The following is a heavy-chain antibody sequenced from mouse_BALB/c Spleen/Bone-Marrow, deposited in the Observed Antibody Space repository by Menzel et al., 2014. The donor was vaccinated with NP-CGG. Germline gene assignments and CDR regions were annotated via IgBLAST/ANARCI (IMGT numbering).Heavy chain of an antibody. J-gene: IGHJ3*01. D-gene: IGHD4-1*01. CDR2: ILPGSGST. Sequence: VQLQQSGAELMKPGASVRISCTATGYTFSSYWIEWVKQRPGHGLEWIGEILPGSGSTNYNEKFKGKATFTADTSSNPAYMQLSSLTSEDSAVYYCARELGDYWGQGTLVTVSA. CDR1: GYTFSSYW. V-gene: IGHV1-9*01. CDR3: ARELGDY.